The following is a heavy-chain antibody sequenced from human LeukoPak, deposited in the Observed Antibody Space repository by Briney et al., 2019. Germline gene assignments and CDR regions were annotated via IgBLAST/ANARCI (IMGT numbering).Heavy chain of an antibody. CDR1: GFTFSSYG. J-gene: IGHJ4*02. D-gene: IGHD2-2*01. Sequence: GGSLRLSCAASGFTFSSYGMHWVRQAPGKGLEWVAFIRYDGSNKYYADSVKGRFTISRDNSKNTLYLQMNSLRAEDTAVYCCAKEAPAAIVGSFFDYWGQGTLVTVSS. CDR2: IRYDGSNK. V-gene: IGHV3-30*02. CDR3: AKEAPAAIVGSFFDY.